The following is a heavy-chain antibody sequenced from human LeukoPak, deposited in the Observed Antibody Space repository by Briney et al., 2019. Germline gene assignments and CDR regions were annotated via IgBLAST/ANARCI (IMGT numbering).Heavy chain of an antibody. CDR3: ARQSNDKTTAAAGSFDI. J-gene: IGHJ3*02. CDR2: ISPSGDYI. CDR1: GFAFSTYA. V-gene: IGHV3-23*01. D-gene: IGHD2-2*01. Sequence: PGGSLRLSCAASGFAFSTYAMTWVRQAPGKGLEWVSSISPSGDYIYYADSVKGRFTFSRDNSKNTVYLQMNSLRAEDTAIYYCARQSNDKTTAAAGSFDIWGQGTMVTVSS.